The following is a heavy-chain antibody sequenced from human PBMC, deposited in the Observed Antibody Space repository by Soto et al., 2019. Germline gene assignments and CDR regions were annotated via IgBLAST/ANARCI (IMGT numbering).Heavy chain of an antibody. CDR1: GFTFSSYG. Sequence: QVQLVESGGGVVQPGRSLRLSCAASGFTFSSYGMHWVRQAPGKGLEWVAVIWYDGSNKYYADSVKGRFTISRDNSKNTLYLQLNSLRAEVTAVYYCARGPRYGDYLDYWGQGTLVTVSS. CDR3: ARGPRYGDYLDY. D-gene: IGHD4-17*01. V-gene: IGHV3-33*01. J-gene: IGHJ4*02. CDR2: IWYDGSNK.